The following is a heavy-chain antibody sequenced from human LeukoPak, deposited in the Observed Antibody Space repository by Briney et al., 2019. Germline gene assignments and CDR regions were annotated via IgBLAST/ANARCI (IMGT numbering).Heavy chain of an antibody. CDR2: ISSSSSAT. V-gene: IGHV3-48*02. Sequence: GGSLRLSCAASGFSFSTYNMNWVRQAPWKGLEWVSDISSSSSATNYADSVKGRFTVSRDNAKNTLYLQMNILRDEDTAVYYCARDARNWFDPWGQGNLVTVSS. J-gene: IGHJ5*02. CDR3: ARDARNWFDP. CDR1: GFSFSTYN.